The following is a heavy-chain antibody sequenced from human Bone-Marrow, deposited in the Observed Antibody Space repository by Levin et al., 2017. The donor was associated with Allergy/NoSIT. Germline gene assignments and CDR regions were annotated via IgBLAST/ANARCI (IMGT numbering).Heavy chain of an antibody. CDR3: AREQWELLRTRYYYYGMDV. J-gene: IGHJ6*02. Sequence: LSLTCAASGFTFSSYAMHWVRQAPGKGLEWVAVISYDGSNKYYADSVKGRFTISRDNSKNTLYLQMNSLRAEDTAVYYCAREQWELLRTRYYYYGMDVWGQGTTVTVSS. D-gene: IGHD1-26*01. V-gene: IGHV3-30*04. CDR1: GFTFSSYA. CDR2: ISYDGSNK.